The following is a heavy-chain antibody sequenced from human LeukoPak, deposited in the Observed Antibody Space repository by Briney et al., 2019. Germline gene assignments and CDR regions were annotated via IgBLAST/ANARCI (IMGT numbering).Heavy chain of an antibody. J-gene: IGHJ4*02. CDR3: ARPGLGELSLDY. Sequence: ESGPTLVNPTQTLTLTCTFSGFSLTTSGVGVAWIRQPPGKALEWLALVYWDDDKRYSPSLKNRLTITKDAPKNQVVLRMTNMDPVDTATYYCARPGLGELSLDYWGQGTLVTVSS. CDR2: VYWDDDK. V-gene: IGHV2-5*02. D-gene: IGHD3-16*02. CDR1: GFSLTTSGVG.